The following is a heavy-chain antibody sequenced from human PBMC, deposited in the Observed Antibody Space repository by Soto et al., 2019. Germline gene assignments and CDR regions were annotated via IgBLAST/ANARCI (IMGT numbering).Heavy chain of an antibody. CDR2: IASSATST. J-gene: IGHJ4*02. CDR1: GFTFSSYS. Sequence: DVQLVESGGGLVQPGGSLRLSCAASGFTFSSYSMNWFRQAPGKWLEWLSYIASSATSTYYADSVKGRITISRDNAKSSLYLQMNRLRAEDTALYYCVRDADKVPAGQHMIHGDYWGQGTLVTVSS. D-gene: IGHD5-12*01. V-gene: IGHV3-48*01. CDR3: VRDADKVPAGQHMIHGDY.